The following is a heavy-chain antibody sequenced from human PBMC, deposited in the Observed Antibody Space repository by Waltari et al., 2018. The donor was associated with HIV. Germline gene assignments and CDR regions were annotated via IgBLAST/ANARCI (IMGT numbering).Heavy chain of an antibody. CDR1: GGSISSYY. CDR2: IYYSGST. CDR3: ARSYYDSSGYHLFDY. V-gene: IGHV4-59*01. Sequence: QVQLQESGPGLVKPSETLSLTCTVSGGSISSYYWSWIRQPPGKALDWIGYIYYSGSTNYNPSLESRVTISVDTSKNQFSLKLTSVTAADTAVYYCARSYYDSSGYHLFDYWGQGTLVTVSS. D-gene: IGHD3-22*01. J-gene: IGHJ4*02.